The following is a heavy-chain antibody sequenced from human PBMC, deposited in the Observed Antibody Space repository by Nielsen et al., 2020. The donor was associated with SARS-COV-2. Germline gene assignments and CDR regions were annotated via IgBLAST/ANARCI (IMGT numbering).Heavy chain of an antibody. CDR2: ISYDGSNK. J-gene: IGHJ4*02. V-gene: IGHV3-30*18. D-gene: IGHD1-26*01. Sequence: WIRQPPGKGLEWVAVISYDGSNKYYADSVKGRFTVSRDNSKNTVFLQMDGLTADDTAVYYCMKGREGSHWGQGTLVTVSS. CDR3: MKGREGSH.